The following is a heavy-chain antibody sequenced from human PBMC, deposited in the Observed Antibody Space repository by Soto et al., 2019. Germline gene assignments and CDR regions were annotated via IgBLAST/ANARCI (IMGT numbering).Heavy chain of an antibody. J-gene: IGHJ4*02. D-gene: IGHD6-13*01. Sequence: QVQLVQSGAEVKKPGASVKVSCKASGYTFTSYGISWVRQAPGQGLEWMGWISAYNVNTNYAQKLQGRVTTTTDTSTSTAYMELRSLRSADTAVYYCARESSSSCHDYWGQGTLVTVSS. CDR2: ISAYNVNT. CDR1: GYTFTSYG. CDR3: ARESSSSCHDY. V-gene: IGHV1-18*01.